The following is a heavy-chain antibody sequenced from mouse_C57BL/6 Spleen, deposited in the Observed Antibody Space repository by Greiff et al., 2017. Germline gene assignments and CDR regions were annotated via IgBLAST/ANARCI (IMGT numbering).Heavy chain of an antibody. CDR2: ISDGGSYT. D-gene: IGHD2-4*01. V-gene: IGHV5-4*01. J-gene: IGHJ4*01. CDR1: GFTFSSYA. Sequence: EVQVVESGGGLVKPGGSLKLSCAASGFTFSSYAMSWVRQTPEKRLEWVATISDGGSYTYYPDNVKGRFTISRDNAKNNLYLQMSHLKSEDTAMYYCARDDYDKRGAMDYWGQGTSVTVSS. CDR3: ARDDYDKRGAMDY.